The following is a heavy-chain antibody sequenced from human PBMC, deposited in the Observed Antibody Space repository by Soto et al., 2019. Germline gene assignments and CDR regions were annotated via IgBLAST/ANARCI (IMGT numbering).Heavy chain of an antibody. J-gene: IGHJ5*02. Sequence: ASVKVSCKASGYTFTNYGIIWVRQAPGQGLEWMGWISAYNGDTKYAENLQGRVTMTTDTSTSTAYMELRSLRSDDTAVYYCVRDRGTVLASTVILNTPNSSHPCGPATMLTV. D-gene: IGHD3-9*01. CDR3: VRDRGTVLASTVILNTPNSSHP. V-gene: IGHV1-18*01. CDR2: ISAYNGDT. CDR1: GYTFTNYG.